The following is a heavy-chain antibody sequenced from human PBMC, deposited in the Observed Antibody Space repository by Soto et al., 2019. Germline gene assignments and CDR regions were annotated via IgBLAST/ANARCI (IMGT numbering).Heavy chain of an antibody. V-gene: IGHV3-33*01. D-gene: IGHD4-17*01. J-gene: IGHJ5*02. CDR1: GFTFSSYG. CDR2: IWYDGSNK. CDR3: ARDPTTVTTSQGDP. Sequence: GGSLRLSCAASGFTFSSYGMHWVRQAPGKGLEWVAVIWYDGSNKYYADSVKGRFTISRDNSKNTLYLQMSSLRAEDTAVYYCARDPTTVTTSQGDPWGQGTLVTVSS.